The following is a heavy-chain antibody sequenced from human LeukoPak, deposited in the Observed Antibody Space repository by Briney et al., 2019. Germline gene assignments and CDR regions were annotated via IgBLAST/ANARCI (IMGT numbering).Heavy chain of an antibody. CDR1: GYSFTSYW. CDR3: ARRRLGYCSSTSCHNWFDP. Sequence: GESLKISCKGSGYSFTSYWIGWVRQMPGKGLEWMGIIYPGDSDTRYSPSFQGQVTISADKPISTAYLQWSSLKASDTAMYYCARRRLGYCSSTSCHNWFDPWGQGTLVTVSS. V-gene: IGHV5-51*01. J-gene: IGHJ5*02. CDR2: IYPGDSDT. D-gene: IGHD2-2*01.